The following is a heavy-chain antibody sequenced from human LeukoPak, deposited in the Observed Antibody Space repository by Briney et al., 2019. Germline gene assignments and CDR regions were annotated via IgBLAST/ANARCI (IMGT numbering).Heavy chain of an antibody. V-gene: IGHV3-23*01. J-gene: IGHJ4*02. CDR1: GFTFDDYG. CDR2: ISGSGGST. D-gene: IGHD2-2*01. CDR3: SKWKAIVLVPAARSPIDY. Sequence: SGGSLRLSCAASGFTFDDYGMSWVRQAPGKGLEWVSAISGSGGSTYYADSVKGRFTISRDNSKHTLYLQMNSLRAEDTAVYYCSKWKAIVLVPAARSPIDYWGQGTLVTVSS.